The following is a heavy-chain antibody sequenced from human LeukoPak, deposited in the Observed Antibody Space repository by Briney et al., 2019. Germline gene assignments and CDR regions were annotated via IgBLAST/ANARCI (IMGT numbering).Heavy chain of an antibody. V-gene: IGHV4-59*06. CDR1: GGSISSYY. Sequence: TPSETLSLTCTVSGGSISSYYWSWIRQPPGKGLEWIGYIYYSGSTYYNPSLKRRLTISLDTSKNQFPLRLSSVTAADTAVYYCARYYCSAANCPGIDYWGQGTLVTVSS. CDR3: ARYYCSAANCPGIDY. CDR2: IYYSGST. J-gene: IGHJ4*02. D-gene: IGHD2-15*01.